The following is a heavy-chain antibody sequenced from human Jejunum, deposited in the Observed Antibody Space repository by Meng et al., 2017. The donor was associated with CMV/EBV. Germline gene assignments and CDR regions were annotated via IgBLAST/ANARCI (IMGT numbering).Heavy chain of an antibody. D-gene: IGHD5-24*01. V-gene: IGHV3-23*01. CDR3: ARSQMGDLDY. J-gene: IGHJ4*02. CDR2: IDGNGANT. Sequence: EVQLLESGGGLVQPGGSLRLSCSASGFTFRSYDMSWVRQAPGKGLEWVSNIDGNGANTYYADSVRGRFTVSRDNSKNTVYLQMNSLRAEDTAVYFCARSQMGDLDYWGRGTLVTVSS. CDR1: GFTFRSYD.